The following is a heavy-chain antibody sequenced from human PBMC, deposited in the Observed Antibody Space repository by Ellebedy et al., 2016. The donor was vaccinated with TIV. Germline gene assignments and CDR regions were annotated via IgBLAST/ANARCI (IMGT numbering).Heavy chain of an antibody. V-gene: IGHV3-74*01. D-gene: IGHD3-22*01. CDR2: INSDGSST. CDR1: GFTFSSYW. J-gene: IGHJ4*02. Sequence: GESLKISXAASGFTFSSYWMHWVRQAPGKGLVWVSRINSDGSSTSYADSVKGRFTISRDNAKNTLYLQMNSLRAEDTALYYCAKPLYYDSSGYYFDYWGQGTLVTVSS. CDR3: AKPLYYDSSGYYFDY.